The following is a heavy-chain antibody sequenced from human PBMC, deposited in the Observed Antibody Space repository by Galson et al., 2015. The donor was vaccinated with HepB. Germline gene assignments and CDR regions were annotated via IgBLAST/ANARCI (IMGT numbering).Heavy chain of an antibody. D-gene: IGHD2-21*01. CDR1: GFTFSAYS. CDR3: VRDKDWAFDI. J-gene: IGHJ3*02. Sequence: SLRLSCAASGFTFSAYSMNWARQAPGKGLEWISYLGGDSNMIDYADSVKGRFTISRDNAKNSLYLQMNSLRTEDTAVYYCVRDKDWAFDIWGQGTRVTVSS. CDR2: LGGDSNMI. V-gene: IGHV3-48*01.